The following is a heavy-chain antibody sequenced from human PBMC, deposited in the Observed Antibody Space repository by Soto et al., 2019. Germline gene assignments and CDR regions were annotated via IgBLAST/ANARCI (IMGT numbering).Heavy chain of an antibody. CDR3: AKSTIFEAVMGYMDF. J-gene: IGHJ6*02. CDR1: GFTFSSYA. CDR2: ITGSGGST. D-gene: IGHD3-3*01. Sequence: EGQLLESGGGLVQPGGSLRLSCAVSGFTFSSYAMSWVRQAPGKGLEWVSGITGSGGSTYYADSVKGRFTISRDNSKNTLYLQMNSLKVEDTAVYYCAKSTIFEAVMGYMDFWGQGTTVTFSS. V-gene: IGHV3-23*01.